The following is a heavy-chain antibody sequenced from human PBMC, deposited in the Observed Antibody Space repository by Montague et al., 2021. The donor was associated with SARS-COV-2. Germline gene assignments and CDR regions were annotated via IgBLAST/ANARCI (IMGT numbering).Heavy chain of an antibody. Sequence: SETLSLTCAVYGGSFSGYYWSWIRQPPGKGLEWFGEINHRGSTNYNPSLKSRVAISVDTSKNQFSLKLSSVTAADTAVYYCASFPSGYYDSSGYHIWGQGTLVTVSS. CDR1: GGSFSGYY. J-gene: IGHJ4*02. CDR3: ASFPSGYYDSSGYHI. CDR2: INHRGST. D-gene: IGHD3-22*01. V-gene: IGHV4-34*01.